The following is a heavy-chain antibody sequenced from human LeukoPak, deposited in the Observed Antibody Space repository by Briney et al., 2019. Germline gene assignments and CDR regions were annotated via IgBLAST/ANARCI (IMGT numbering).Heavy chain of an antibody. V-gene: IGHV3-21*01. Sequence: GGSLRLSCAASGFTFSSYSMNWVRQAPGKGLEWVSSISSSSSYIYYADSVKGRFTISRDNAKNSPYLQMNSLRAEDTAVYYCARPSTQGRVAGAFDIWGQGTMVTVSS. CDR2: ISSSSSYI. D-gene: IGHD6-19*01. CDR1: GFTFSSYS. J-gene: IGHJ3*02. CDR3: ARPSTQGRVAGAFDI.